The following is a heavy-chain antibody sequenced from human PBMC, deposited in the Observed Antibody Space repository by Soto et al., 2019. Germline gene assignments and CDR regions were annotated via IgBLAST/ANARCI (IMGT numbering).Heavy chain of an antibody. CDR3: ARVGRGYSYGYLDY. D-gene: IGHD5-18*01. Sequence: SETLSLTCTVSGGSIRSYYWSWIRQPPGKGLEWIGYIYYSGSTDYNPSLKSRVTISVDTSKNQFSLKLRSVTAADTAVYYCARVGRGYSYGYLDYWGQGTLVTVSS. CDR2: IYYSGST. V-gene: IGHV4-59*01. CDR1: GGSIRSYY. J-gene: IGHJ4*02.